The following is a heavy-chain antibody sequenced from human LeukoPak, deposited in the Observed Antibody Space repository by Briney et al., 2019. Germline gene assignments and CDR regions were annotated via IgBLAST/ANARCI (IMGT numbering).Heavy chain of an antibody. D-gene: IGHD1-26*01. CDR1: GGSISSGSYY. V-gene: IGHV4-61*02. CDR3: ARGGGSYYGGDRDWFDP. CDR2: IYTSGST. Sequence: PSQTLSLTCTVSGGSISSGSYYWSWIRQPAGKGLEWIGRIYTSGSTNYNPSLKSRVTISVDTSKNQFSLKLSSVTAADTAVYYCARGGGSYYGGDRDWFDPWGQGTLVTVSS. J-gene: IGHJ5*02.